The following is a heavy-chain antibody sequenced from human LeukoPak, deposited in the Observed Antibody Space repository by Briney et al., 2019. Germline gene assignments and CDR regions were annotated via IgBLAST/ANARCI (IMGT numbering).Heavy chain of an antibody. CDR3: PRAGLAAPLGY. Sequence: ASVNVSCKASGYTFTSYGISWVRQAPGQGLEWMGWISTYNGNTNYAQKLQGRVTMTTNTSTSTAYMELRSLRSDHTAMYYCPRAGLAAPLGYWGQGTLVTVSS. CDR1: GYTFTSYG. J-gene: IGHJ4*02. CDR2: ISTYNGNT. D-gene: IGHD6-13*01. V-gene: IGHV1-18*01.